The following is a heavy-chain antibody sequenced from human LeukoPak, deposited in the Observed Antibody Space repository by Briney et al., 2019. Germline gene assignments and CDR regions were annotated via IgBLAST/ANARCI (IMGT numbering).Heavy chain of an antibody. CDR2: INHSGST. CDR3: ARARTTGLADV. V-gene: IGHV4-34*01. CDR1: GGSFSAYY. D-gene: IGHD1-1*01. Sequence: SETLSLTCAVYGGSFSAYYWSWLRQPPGKGLEWIGEINHSGSTNYNPSLKSRVTISVDTSKNQFSLKLSSVTAADTAVYYCARARTTGLADVWGQGTTVTVSS. J-gene: IGHJ6*02.